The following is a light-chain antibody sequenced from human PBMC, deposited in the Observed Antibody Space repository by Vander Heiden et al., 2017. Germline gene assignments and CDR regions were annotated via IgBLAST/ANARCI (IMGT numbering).Light chain of an antibody. CDR2: DVT. CDR1: SSDVGAYNY. Sequence: QSALTQPPSASGSPGQSVTISCTGNSSDVGAYNYGAWYQQHPGKAPTLRSYDVTKRPSGVPDRFSGSKSGNTAFLTVSGLQAEDEADYYCSSHAGSSAVFGGGTTVTVL. J-gene: IGLJ3*02. V-gene: IGLV2-8*01. CDR3: SSHAGSSAV.